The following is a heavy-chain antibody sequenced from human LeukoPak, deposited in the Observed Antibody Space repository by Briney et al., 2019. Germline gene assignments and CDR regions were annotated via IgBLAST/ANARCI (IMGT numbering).Heavy chain of an antibody. J-gene: IGHJ4*02. V-gene: IGHV4-59*01. D-gene: IGHD6-19*01. CDR3: ARGGGWSPYYFDY. CDR2: IYYSGST. Sequence: SETLSLTCTVSGGSITSYYGTWIRQPPGKGLEWIGYIYYSGSTNYNPSLKSRVTISVDTSKNQFSLKLSSVTAADTAVYYCARGGGWSPYYFDYWGQGTLVTVSS. CDR1: GGSITSYY.